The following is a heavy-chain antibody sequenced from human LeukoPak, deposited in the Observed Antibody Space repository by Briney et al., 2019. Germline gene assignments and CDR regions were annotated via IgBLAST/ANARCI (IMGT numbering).Heavy chain of an antibody. CDR2: INHSGST. Sequence: SETLSLTCAVYGGSFSGYYWSWIRQPPGKGLEWIGEINHSGSTNYNPSLKSRVTISVDTSKNQFSLKLSSVTAADTAVYYCARDGYIIHPSRTFDYWGQGTLVTVSS. D-gene: IGHD5-24*01. J-gene: IGHJ4*02. V-gene: IGHV4-34*01. CDR3: ARDGYIIHPSRTFDY. CDR1: GGSFSGYY.